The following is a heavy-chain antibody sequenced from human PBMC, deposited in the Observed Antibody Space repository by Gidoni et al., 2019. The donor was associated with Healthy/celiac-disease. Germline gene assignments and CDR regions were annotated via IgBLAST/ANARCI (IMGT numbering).Heavy chain of an antibody. V-gene: IGHV1-8*01. Sequence: QVQLVQSGAEVKKPGASVKVSCKASGYTFTSYDINWVRQATGQGLEWMGWMNPKSGNTGYAQKFQGRVTMTRNTSISTAYMELSSLRSEDTAVYYCAMGNYDFWRGYFAPNNYYYYMDVWGKGTTVTVSS. CDR3: AMGNYDFWRGYFAPNNYYYYMDV. D-gene: IGHD3-3*01. CDR2: MNPKSGNT. CDR1: GYTFTSYD. J-gene: IGHJ6*03.